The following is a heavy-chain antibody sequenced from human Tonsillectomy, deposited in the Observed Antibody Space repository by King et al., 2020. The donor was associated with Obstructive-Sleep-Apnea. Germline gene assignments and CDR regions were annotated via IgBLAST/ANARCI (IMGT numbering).Heavy chain of an antibody. Sequence: QLVQSGAEVKKPVESLKISCKGSGYSFTSYWIGWVRQMPVEGLEWIGVIYAGDSDTRYSPAFQGQVTIAAYKSIITAYLRWSSLKASDTAMYYCARQMVRGGSQHWYFDLWGRGTLVTVSS. J-gene: IGHJ2*01. CDR3: ARQMVRGGSQHWYFDL. V-gene: IGHV5-51*01. D-gene: IGHD3-10*01. CDR2: IYAGDSDT. CDR1: GYSFTSYW.